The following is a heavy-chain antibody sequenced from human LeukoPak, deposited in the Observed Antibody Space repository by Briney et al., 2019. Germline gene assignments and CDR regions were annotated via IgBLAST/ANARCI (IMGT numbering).Heavy chain of an antibody. Sequence: SETLSLTCTVSGGSVSSGNYYWSWIRQPPGKGLEWIGYIYYSGSTNYNPSLKSRVTISVDTSKNQFSLKLTSVTAADTAVYYCARGLGVVYWYFDLWGRGTLVTVSS. D-gene: IGHD1-26*01. CDR2: IYYSGST. CDR1: GGSVSSGNYY. V-gene: IGHV4-61*01. J-gene: IGHJ2*01. CDR3: ARGLGVVYWYFDL.